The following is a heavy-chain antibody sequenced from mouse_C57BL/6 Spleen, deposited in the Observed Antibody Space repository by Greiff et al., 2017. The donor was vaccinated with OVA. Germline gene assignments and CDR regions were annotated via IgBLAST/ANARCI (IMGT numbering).Heavy chain of an antibody. CDR3: ATLYDGYWGDY. J-gene: IGHJ4*01. CDR2: IHPNSGST. Sequence: QVQLKQPGAELVKPGASVKLSCKASGYTFTSYWMHWVKQRPGQGLEWIGMIHPNSGSTNYNEKFKSKATLTVDKSSSTAYMQLSSLTSEDSAVYYCATLYDGYWGDYWGQGTSVTVSS. V-gene: IGHV1-64*01. CDR1: GYTFTSYW. D-gene: IGHD2-3*01.